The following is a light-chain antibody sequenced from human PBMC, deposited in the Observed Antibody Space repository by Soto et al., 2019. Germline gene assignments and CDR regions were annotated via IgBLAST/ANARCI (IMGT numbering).Light chain of an antibody. CDR3: QQYSGLPMT. V-gene: IGKV3-20*01. CDR1: QTVNSNY. CDR2: GAS. J-gene: IGKJ5*01. Sequence: EIVLTQSPGTLSLSPGQTATLSCRASQTVNSNYLAWCQHKPGQAPRLLIYGASRRATGIPDRFSGSGSGTDYTLTIPRLEPEDFAVYFCQQYSGLPMTLGQGTRRESK.